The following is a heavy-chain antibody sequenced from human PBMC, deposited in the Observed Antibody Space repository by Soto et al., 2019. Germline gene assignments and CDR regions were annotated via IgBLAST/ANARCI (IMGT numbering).Heavy chain of an antibody. J-gene: IGHJ6*02. CDR1: GGTFSSYA. D-gene: IGHD6-19*01. Sequence: ASVKVSCKAPGGTFSSYAISWVRQAPGQGLEWMGGIIPIFGTANYAQKFQGRVTITADESTSTAYMELSSLRSEDTAVYYCARGVIGVDGPIRLSYGMDVWGQGTTATVSS. CDR2: IIPIFGTA. V-gene: IGHV1-69*13. CDR3: ARGVIGVDGPIRLSYGMDV.